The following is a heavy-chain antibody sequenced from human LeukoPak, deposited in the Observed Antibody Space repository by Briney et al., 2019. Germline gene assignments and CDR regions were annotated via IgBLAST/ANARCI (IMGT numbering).Heavy chain of an antibody. Sequence: PGRSLRLSCAASGFIFSDYYMSWARQAPGKGLEWISYISNPSSTKYYADSVKGRFTISRDNAKNSLYLQMNSLRAEDTAVYYCARCGDGLPCDFDYWGQGTLVTVSS. V-gene: IGHV3-11*04. J-gene: IGHJ4*02. CDR3: ARCGDGLPCDFDY. D-gene: IGHD3-10*01. CDR2: ISNPSSTK. CDR1: GFIFSDYY.